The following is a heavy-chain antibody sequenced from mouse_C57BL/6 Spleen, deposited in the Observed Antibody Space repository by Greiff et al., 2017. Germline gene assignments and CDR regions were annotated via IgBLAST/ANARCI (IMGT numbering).Heavy chain of an antibody. CDR3: ARGDYGSLFDY. V-gene: IGHV1-26*01. CDR2: INPNNGGT. J-gene: IGHJ2*01. Sequence: VQLQQSGPELVKPGASVKISCKASGYTFTDYYMNWVKQSHGKSLEWIGDINPNNGGTSYNQKFKGKATLTVDKSSSTAYMELRSLTSEDSAVYYCARGDYGSLFDYWGQGTTLTVSS. D-gene: IGHD1-1*01. CDR1: GYTFTDYY.